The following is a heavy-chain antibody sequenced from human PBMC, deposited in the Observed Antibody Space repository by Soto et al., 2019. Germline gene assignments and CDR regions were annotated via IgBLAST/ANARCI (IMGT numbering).Heavy chain of an antibody. CDR2: ISAYNGNT. D-gene: IGHD3-3*01. CDR3: ARANFWSGKNWFDP. CDR1: CYTVFRHG. J-gene: IGHJ5*02. Sequence: ASVKGSLKASCYTVFRHGISWVGQAPGQGLEWMGWISAYNGNTNYAQKLQGRVTMTTDTSTSTAYMELRSLRSDDTAVYYCARANFWSGKNWFDPWGQGTLVTVSS. V-gene: IGHV1-18*01.